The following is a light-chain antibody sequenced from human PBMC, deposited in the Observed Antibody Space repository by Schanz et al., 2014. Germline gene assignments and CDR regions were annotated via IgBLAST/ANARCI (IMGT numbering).Light chain of an antibody. J-gene: IGKJ1*01. CDR3: QQRSDWPPWT. Sequence: DIVLTQSPDTLSLSPGEGVTLSCRASQSVTSNYLAWYQQNPGQAPRLLIYGASTRATGIPARFSGSGSGTDFTLTISSLEPEDFAVYYCQQRSDWPPWTFGQGTKVEVK. CDR2: GAS. V-gene: IGKV3D-20*02. CDR1: QSVTSNY.